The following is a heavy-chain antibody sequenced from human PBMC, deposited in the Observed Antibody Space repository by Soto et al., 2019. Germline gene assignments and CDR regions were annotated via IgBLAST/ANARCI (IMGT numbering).Heavy chain of an antibody. CDR3: ARNDDFWSEPEWWFDP. J-gene: IGHJ5*02. V-gene: IGHV1-18*01. CDR2: ISAYNGNT. D-gene: IGHD3-3*01. CDR1: GYTFTSYG. Sequence: ASVKVSCKASGYTFTSYGISWVRQAPGQGLEWMGWISAYNGNTNYAQKLQGRVTMTTDTSTSTAYMELRSLRSDDTAVYYCARNDDFWSEPEWWFDPWGQGTLVTVAS.